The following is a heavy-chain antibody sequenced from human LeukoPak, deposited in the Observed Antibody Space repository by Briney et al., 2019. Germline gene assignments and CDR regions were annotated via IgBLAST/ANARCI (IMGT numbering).Heavy chain of an antibody. CDR3: ARVASSG. CDR2: IYSGGST. V-gene: IGHV3-66*01. D-gene: IGHD6-19*01. Sequence: GGSLRLSCAASGFTVTNFYMSWVRQAPGKGLEWVSVIYSGGSTYSADSVKGRLTMSRDNSKNTLFLQMNSLRVEDTAVYYCARVASSGWGQGTLVIVSS. CDR1: GFTVTNFY. J-gene: IGHJ4*02.